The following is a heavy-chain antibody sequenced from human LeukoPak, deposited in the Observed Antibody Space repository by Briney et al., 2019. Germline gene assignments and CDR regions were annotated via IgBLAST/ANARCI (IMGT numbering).Heavy chain of an antibody. V-gene: IGHV4-34*01. CDR3: ARELGIHDY. CDR1: GGSFSYYY. CDR2: INHSGTT. D-gene: IGHD7-27*01. J-gene: IGHJ4*02. Sequence: PSETLSLTCAVYGGSFSYYYWSWIRQPPGKGLEWIGEINHSGTTNYNPSLKSRVTISVDTSKNQFSLKLSSVTAADTAVYYCARELGIHDYWGQGTLVTVSS.